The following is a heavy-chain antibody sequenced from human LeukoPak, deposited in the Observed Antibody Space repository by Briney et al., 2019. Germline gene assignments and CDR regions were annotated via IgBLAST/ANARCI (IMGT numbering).Heavy chain of an antibody. V-gene: IGHV4-38-2*02. Sequence: SETLSLTCTVSGYSISSGYYWGWIRQPPGKGLEWIGSIYHSGSTHYNPSLKTRVTISVDTSKNQFSLKLSSVTAADTAVYYCAREQAITYYYDSSGYYYVKTQGLFDYWGQGTLVTVSS. CDR2: IYHSGST. D-gene: IGHD3-22*01. J-gene: IGHJ4*02. CDR1: GYSISSGYY. CDR3: AREQAITYYYDSSGYYYVKTQGLFDY.